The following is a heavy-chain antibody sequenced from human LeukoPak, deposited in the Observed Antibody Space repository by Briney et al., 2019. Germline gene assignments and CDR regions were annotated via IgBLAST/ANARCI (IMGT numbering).Heavy chain of an antibody. CDR1: GFTFSSYS. CDR3: ARDGIAAAGDYYYYYGMDV. CDR2: ISSSSSYI. J-gene: IGHJ6*02. D-gene: IGHD6-13*01. V-gene: IGHV3-21*01. Sequence: GGSLRLSCAASGFTFSSYSMNWVRQAPGKGLEWVSSISSSSSYIYYADSVKGRFTISRDNAKNSLYLQMNSLRAEDTAVYYCARDGIAAAGDYYYYYGMDVWGQGTTVTVSS.